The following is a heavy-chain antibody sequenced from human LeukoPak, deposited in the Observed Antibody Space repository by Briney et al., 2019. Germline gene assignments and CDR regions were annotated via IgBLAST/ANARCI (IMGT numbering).Heavy chain of an antibody. CDR3: ARDTGFPFFDF. V-gene: IGHV1-2*02. CDR1: GYTLTGYY. Sequence: ASVKVSCKASGYTLTGYYLHWVRQASGQGPEWMGKINTNSGVTDYAPNFQGRVTMTRDTSITTAYMELSRLTSDDTAVYYCARDTGFPFFDFWGQGTLVTVSS. J-gene: IGHJ4*02. CDR2: INTNSGVT.